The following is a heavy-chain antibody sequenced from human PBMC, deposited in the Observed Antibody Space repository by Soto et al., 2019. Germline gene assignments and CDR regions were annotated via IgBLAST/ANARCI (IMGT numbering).Heavy chain of an antibody. D-gene: IGHD6-13*01. Sequence: QVQLVQSGAEVKKPGASVKVSCKASGYTFTSYEINWVRQATGQGLEWMGWMNPNSGDTGYAQKFQGRVTMTRNTSRNTAYMELSSLRSEDTAVYYCARVDKGSEQQLLLWNYWGQGTLVTVSS. CDR1: GYTFTSYE. J-gene: IGHJ4*02. CDR3: ARVDKGSEQQLLLWNY. CDR2: MNPNSGDT. V-gene: IGHV1-8*01.